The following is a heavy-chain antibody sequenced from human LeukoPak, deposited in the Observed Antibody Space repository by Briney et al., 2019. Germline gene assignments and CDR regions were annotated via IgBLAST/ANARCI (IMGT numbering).Heavy chain of an antibody. CDR3: ARALDRTGRSDY. D-gene: IGHD3/OR15-3a*01. CDR2: IYYSGST. V-gene: IGHV4-59*01. J-gene: IGHJ4*02. Sequence: SETLSLTCTVSGGSISSYYWSWIRQPPRKGLEWIGYIYYSGSTNYNPSLKSRVTISVDTSKNQFSLKLSSVTAADTAVYYCARALDRTGRSDYWGQGTLVTVSS. CDR1: GGSISSYY.